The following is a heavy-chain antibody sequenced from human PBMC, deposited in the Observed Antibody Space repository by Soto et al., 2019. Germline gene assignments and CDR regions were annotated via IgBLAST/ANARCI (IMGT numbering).Heavy chain of an antibody. J-gene: IGHJ6*02. Sequence: DVQLVESGGGLVQPGRSLRLSCAASGFTFDDYAMHWVRQAPGKGLEWVSGISWNSGSIGYADSVKGRFTISRDNAKNSLYLQMNSLRAEDTALYYCAKAIRGSSGWSYYYYGMDVWGQGTTVTVSS. D-gene: IGHD6-19*01. CDR1: GFTFDDYA. V-gene: IGHV3-9*01. CDR2: ISWNSGSI. CDR3: AKAIRGSSGWSYYYYGMDV.